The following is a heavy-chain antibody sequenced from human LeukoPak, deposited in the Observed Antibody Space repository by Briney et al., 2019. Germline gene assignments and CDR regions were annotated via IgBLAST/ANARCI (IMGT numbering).Heavy chain of an antibody. Sequence: PGGSLRLSCAASGFTFSSYTMYWVRQAPGKGLEWVSSISSSSSSIYYADSVQGRFTISRDNAKNSLYLQMDSLRAEDTAVYYCARAMGLQRQLAFDYWGQGTQVTVSS. J-gene: IGHJ4*02. CDR2: ISSSSSSI. CDR1: GFTFSSYT. D-gene: IGHD6-13*01. CDR3: ARAMGLQRQLAFDY. V-gene: IGHV3-21*01.